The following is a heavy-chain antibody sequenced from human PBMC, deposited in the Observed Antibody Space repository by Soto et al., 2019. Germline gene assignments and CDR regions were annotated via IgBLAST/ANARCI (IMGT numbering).Heavy chain of an antibody. V-gene: IGHV3-23*01. Sequence: EVQELESGGGLAQPGGSLRLSCAASGFTFSTYAMTWVRQAPGEGLEWVSGISGSGAGTFYADSVKGRFTVSRDNSNSTVYLQMNSLRAEDTAVYYCVHSAGYSSTWPKGGFDYWGQGTLVTVSS. CDR2: ISGSGAGT. CDR1: GFTFSTYA. J-gene: IGHJ4*02. CDR3: VHSAGYSSTWPKGGFDY. D-gene: IGHD6-13*01.